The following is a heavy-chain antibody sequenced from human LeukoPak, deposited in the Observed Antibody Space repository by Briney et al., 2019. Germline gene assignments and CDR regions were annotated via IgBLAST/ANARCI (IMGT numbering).Heavy chain of an antibody. CDR1: RYTFINYD. D-gene: IGHD1-7*01. CDR2: MNPNNGRT. CDR3: ARGSWITGTTSYYYHMDV. V-gene: IGHV1-8*01. J-gene: IGHJ6*03. Sequence: ASVKVSCEASRYTFINYDINWVRQATGQGLEWMGWMNPNNGRTGYAQKFQGRVTMTRNSSISTAYMELNTLTSDGTAVYYCARGSWITGTTSYYYHMDVWGKGTTVTVSS.